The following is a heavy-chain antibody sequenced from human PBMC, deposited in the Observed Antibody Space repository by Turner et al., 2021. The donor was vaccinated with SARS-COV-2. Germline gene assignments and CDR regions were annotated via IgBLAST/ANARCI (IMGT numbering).Heavy chain of an antibody. J-gene: IGHJ3*02. D-gene: IGHD1-26*01. V-gene: IGHV4-39*01. Sequence: QLPPQVSPPGLMRPSETLSHPRTLSGDSLSSTHYWGWIRQSPGKGLEWIGTFFYTGGIYYNPTLKGRVTISVATSKNQFSLSVTSVTAADTAVYYCARQGGWEVRFADPLDIWGQGTVVIIS. CDR3: ARQGGWEVRFADPLDI. CDR1: GDSLSSTHY. CDR2: FFYTGGI.